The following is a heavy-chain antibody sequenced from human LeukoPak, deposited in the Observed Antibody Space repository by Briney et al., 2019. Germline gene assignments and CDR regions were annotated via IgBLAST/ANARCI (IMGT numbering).Heavy chain of an antibody. CDR3: ARGVVVPAAAGAFDI. J-gene: IGHJ3*02. Sequence: SETLSLTCTVSGGSISSYYWSWIRQPPGKGLEWIGEINHSGSTNYNPSLKSRVTISVDTSKNQFSLKLSSVTAADTAVYYCARGVVVPAAAGAFDIWGQGTMVTVSS. V-gene: IGHV4-34*01. D-gene: IGHD2-2*01. CDR1: GGSISSYY. CDR2: INHSGST.